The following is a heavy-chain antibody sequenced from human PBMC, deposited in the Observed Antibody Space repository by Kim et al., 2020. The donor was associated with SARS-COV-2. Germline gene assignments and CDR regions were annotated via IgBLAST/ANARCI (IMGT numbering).Heavy chain of an antibody. V-gene: IGHV3-30*18. J-gene: IGHJ6*01. CDR2: ISYDGSNK. CDR3: AKELPNYYGSGRSSYGM. CDR1: GFTFSSYG. Sequence: GGSLRLSCAASGFTFSSYGMHWVRQAPGKGLEWVAVISYDGSNKYYADSVKGRFTISRDNSKNTLYLQMNSLRAEDTAVYYCAKELPNYYGSGRSSYGM. D-gene: IGHD3-10*01.